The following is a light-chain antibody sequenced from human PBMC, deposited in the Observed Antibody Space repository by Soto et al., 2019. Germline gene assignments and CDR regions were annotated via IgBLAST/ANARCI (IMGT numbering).Light chain of an antibody. CDR3: QQNLSIPRT. CDR1: QNINNY. Sequence: DIQMTQSPSSLSASVGDRITITCRASQNINNYLIWYQQKPGKAPKYLIYATSILQSGVPSRFSGSGSGTDFTLTISGLQLEDSATYYCQQNLSIPRTFGQGTRLEIK. V-gene: IGKV1-39*01. J-gene: IGKJ5*01. CDR2: ATS.